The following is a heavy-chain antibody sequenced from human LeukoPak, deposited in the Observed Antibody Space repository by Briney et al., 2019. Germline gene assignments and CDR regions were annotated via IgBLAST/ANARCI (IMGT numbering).Heavy chain of an antibody. J-gene: IGHJ4*02. CDR1: GYAFTSYD. V-gene: IGHV1-8*01. CDR2: MNPNSGNT. CDR3: ARALRVGRYSADY. Sequence: SVKVSCKASGYAFTSYDINWVRQATGQGLEWMGWMNPNSGNTGSAQRFQGRVTMTRNTSISTAYMELSSLRSEDTAVYYCARALRVGRYSADYWGQGTLVTVSS. D-gene: IGHD2-15*01.